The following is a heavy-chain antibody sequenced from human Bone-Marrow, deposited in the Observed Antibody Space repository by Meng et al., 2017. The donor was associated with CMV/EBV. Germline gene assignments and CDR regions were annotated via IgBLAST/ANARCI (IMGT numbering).Heavy chain of an antibody. V-gene: IGHV4-59*01. J-gene: IGHJ3*02. Sequence: SETLSLTCTVSGGSISSYYWSWIRQPPGKGLEWIGYIYYSGSTNYNPSLKSRVTISVDTSKNQFSLKLSSVTAADTAVYYCARGYYDFWSGYFAFDIWGQGTRVTVSS. CDR2: IYYSGST. CDR3: ARGYYDFWSGYFAFDI. CDR1: GGSISSYY. D-gene: IGHD3-3*01.